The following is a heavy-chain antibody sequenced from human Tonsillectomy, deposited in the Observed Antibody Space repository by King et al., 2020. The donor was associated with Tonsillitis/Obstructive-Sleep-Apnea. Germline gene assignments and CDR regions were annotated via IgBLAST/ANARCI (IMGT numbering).Heavy chain of an antibody. CDR2: ISDSGGSR. CDR3: AKLYGGNSGSHFDY. D-gene: IGHD4-23*01. CDR1: GFTFSSYA. V-gene: IGHV3-23*04. Sequence: VQLVESGGGLVQSGGSLRLSCAASGFTFSSYAMSWVRQAPGKGLEWVSVISDSGGSRYYADSVKGRFTISRDNSKNTLYLQMNSLRAADTAVYYCAKLYGGNSGSHFDYWGQGTLVTVSS. J-gene: IGHJ4*02.